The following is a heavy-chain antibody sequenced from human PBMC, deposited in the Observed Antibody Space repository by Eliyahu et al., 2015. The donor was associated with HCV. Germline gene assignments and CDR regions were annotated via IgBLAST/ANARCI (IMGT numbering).Heavy chain of an antibody. D-gene: IGHD6-6*01. Sequence: QLQLQESGPGLVKPSETLSLTCTVSGXXXXXSXYSWGWXRQPPGKGLEWIGSIYYSGSTYYNPSLKSRVTISVDTSKNQFSLKLSSVTTADTAVYYCARDRQEVAAHDVSYYYYYGMDVWGQGTTVTVSS. CDR2: IYYSGST. CDR1: GXXXXXSXYS. J-gene: IGHJ6*02. CDR3: ARDRQEVAAHDVSYYYYYGMDV. V-gene: IGHV4-39*07.